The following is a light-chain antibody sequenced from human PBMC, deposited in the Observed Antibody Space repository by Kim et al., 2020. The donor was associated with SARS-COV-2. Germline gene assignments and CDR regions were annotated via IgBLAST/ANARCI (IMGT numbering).Light chain of an antibody. V-gene: IGKV3-20*01. CDR2: AAS. CDR1: QSVTSNY. J-gene: IGKJ2*01. Sequence: LSPGERATLSCRASQSVTSNYLAWYQHKPGRAPSLLIYAASSRATGIPDRFSGSGSGTDFTLTISRLEPEDFAVYYCQQYSRSPQTFGQGTKLEIK. CDR3: QQYSRSPQT.